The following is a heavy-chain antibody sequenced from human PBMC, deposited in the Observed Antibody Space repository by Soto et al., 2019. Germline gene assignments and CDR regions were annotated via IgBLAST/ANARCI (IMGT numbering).Heavy chain of an antibody. CDR1: GFTFDDYA. CDR2: ISWNSGSI. V-gene: IGHV3-9*01. CDR3: AKLGYSFGGSTGDYYYYYGMDV. Sequence: EVQLVESGGGLVQPGRSLRLSCAASGFTFDDYAMHWVRQAPGKGLEWVSGISWNSGSIGYADSVKGRFTISRDNAKNSLYLQMNSLRAEDTALYYCAKLGYSFGGSTGDYYYYYGMDVWGQGTTVTVSS. D-gene: IGHD3-16*01. J-gene: IGHJ6*02.